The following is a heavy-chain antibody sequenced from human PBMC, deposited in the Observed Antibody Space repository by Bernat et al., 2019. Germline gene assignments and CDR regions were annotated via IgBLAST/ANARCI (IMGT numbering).Heavy chain of an antibody. Sequence: QLQLQESGPGLVKPSETLSLTCTVSGGSISSSSYYWGWIRQPPGKGLEWIGSIYYSGSTYYNPYLKSRVTISVDTSKNQFSLKLSSVTAADTAVYYCAREGIVVVVAATPGGYFDLWGRGTLVTVSS. CDR2: IYYSGST. J-gene: IGHJ2*01. V-gene: IGHV4-39*02. CDR1: GGSISSSSYY. CDR3: AREGIVVVVAATPGGYFDL. D-gene: IGHD2-15*01.